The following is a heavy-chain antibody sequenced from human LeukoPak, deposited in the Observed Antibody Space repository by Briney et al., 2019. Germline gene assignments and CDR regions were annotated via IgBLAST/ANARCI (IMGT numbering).Heavy chain of an antibody. CDR1: GYTFTNYG. CDR2: MNPNSGDR. Sequence: GASVKVSCKTSGYTFTNYGISWVRQAPGQGLEWMGWMNPNSGDRGYAQKFQGRVTITRNTSISTDYMELSSLRSEDTAVYYCARGVAGAYYYYYMDVWGTGTTVTVSS. V-gene: IGHV1-8*03. CDR3: ARGVAGAYYYYYMDV. D-gene: IGHD6-19*01. J-gene: IGHJ6*03.